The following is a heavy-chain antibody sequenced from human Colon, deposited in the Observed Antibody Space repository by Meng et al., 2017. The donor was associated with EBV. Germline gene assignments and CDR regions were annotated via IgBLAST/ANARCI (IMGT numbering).Heavy chain of an antibody. J-gene: IGHJ4*02. Sequence: QVQSRGSGPGLVDPSGTLSLTCAVSGGSISTSDWWSWVRQPPGKGLEWIGEIYRGGGTNYNPSFKSRVTISVDTSNNHFSLKLSYVTAADTAVYYCARVRVIPAAVGFDYWGQGTLVTVSS. CDR1: GGSISTSDW. D-gene: IGHD2-2*01. V-gene: IGHV4-4*02. CDR2: IYRGGGT. CDR3: ARVRVIPAAVGFDY.